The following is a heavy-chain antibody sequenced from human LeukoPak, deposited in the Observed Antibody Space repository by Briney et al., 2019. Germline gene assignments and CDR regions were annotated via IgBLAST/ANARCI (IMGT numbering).Heavy chain of an antibody. D-gene: IGHD6-13*01. J-gene: IGHJ4*02. CDR1: GDSISTYY. CDR3: ARERASAGPHFEH. V-gene: IGHV4-59*01. CDR2: NYNRGTT. Sequence: PSETLSLTCSVSGDSISTYYWSWIRQPPGKGLEWIGYNYNRGTTNYNPSLKSRVTISVDRSKNQFSLSLTSVTAADTAVYYCARERASAGPHFEHWGRGILVTVSS.